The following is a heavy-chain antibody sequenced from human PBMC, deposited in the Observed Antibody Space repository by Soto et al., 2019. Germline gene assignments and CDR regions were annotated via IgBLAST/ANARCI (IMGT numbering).Heavy chain of an antibody. J-gene: IGHJ4*02. CDR3: ARGPGGPDGPGDY. Sequence: QVQLVQSGAEVKKPGASVKVSCKASGYTFTSYAMHWVRQAPGQRLEWMGWINAGNGNTKYSQKFQGRVTITRDTSASTAYMELGSLRSEDTAVYYCARGPGGPDGPGDYWGQGTLVPVSS. V-gene: IGHV1-3*01. CDR1: GYTFTSYA. CDR2: INAGNGNT. D-gene: IGHD2-15*01.